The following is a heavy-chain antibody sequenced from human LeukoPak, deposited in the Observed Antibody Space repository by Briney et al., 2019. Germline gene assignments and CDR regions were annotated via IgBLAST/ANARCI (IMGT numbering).Heavy chain of an antibody. CDR3: ASKDSGSFDY. J-gene: IGHJ4*02. Sequence: SETLSLTCTVSGYSINSGYYWVWIRQPPGKGLEWIGSIYRTGSINYNPSLKSRVTISVDTSKNQFSLKLSSVTAADTAVYYCASKDSGSFDYWGQGTLATVSS. D-gene: IGHD1-26*01. CDR2: IYRTGSI. CDR1: GYSINSGYY. V-gene: IGHV4-38-2*02.